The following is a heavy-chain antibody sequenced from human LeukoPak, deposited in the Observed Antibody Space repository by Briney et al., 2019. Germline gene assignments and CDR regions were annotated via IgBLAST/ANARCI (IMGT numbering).Heavy chain of an antibody. V-gene: IGHV3-20*04. Sequence: QAGGSLRLSCAASGFTFXDYXXSXVXQAPGXXLEWXSGINWNGGSTGYADSVKGRFTISRDNAKNSLYLQMNSLRAEDTALYYCARGGWFGELLFDYWGQGTLVTVSS. J-gene: IGHJ4*02. CDR3: ARGGWFGELLFDY. CDR2: INWNGGST. D-gene: IGHD3-10*01. CDR1: GFTFXDYX.